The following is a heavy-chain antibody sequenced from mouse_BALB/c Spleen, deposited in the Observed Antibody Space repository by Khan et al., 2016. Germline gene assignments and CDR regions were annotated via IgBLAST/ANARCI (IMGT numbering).Heavy chain of an antibody. CDR2: IWPGGST. V-gene: IGHV2-9*02. CDR1: GFSLTSYG. J-gene: IGHJ2*01. Sequence: VQLQESGPGLVAPSQTLSITCTVSGFSLTSYGVHWVRQPPGKGLEWLGVIWPGGSTTYNSALMSRLSISTDNSKTPASSIQNSLLTDDNATYYCGRLEDRWGQGTTLTVSA. CDR3: GRLEDR.